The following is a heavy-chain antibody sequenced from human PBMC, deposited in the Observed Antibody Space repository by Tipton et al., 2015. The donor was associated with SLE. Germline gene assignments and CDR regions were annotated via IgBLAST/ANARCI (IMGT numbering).Heavy chain of an antibody. Sequence: TLSLTCTVSGGSISSYYWSWIRQPPGKGLEWIGYIYYSGSTNYNPSLKSRVTISVDTSKNQFSLKLSSVTAADTAVYYCARGTTVILFDYWGQGTLVTDSS. J-gene: IGHJ4*02. CDR3: ARGTTVILFDY. V-gene: IGHV4-59*01. D-gene: IGHD4-17*01. CDR1: GGSISSYY. CDR2: IYYSGST.